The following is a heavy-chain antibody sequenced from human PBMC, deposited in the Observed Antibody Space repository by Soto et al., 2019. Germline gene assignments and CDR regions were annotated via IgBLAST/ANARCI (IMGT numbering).Heavy chain of an antibody. CDR2: ISGRDDST. Sequence: EVQLLESGGGLVQPGESLRLSCAASGFTFSSYAMSWVRQAPGKGLEWVSVISGRDDSTYYADSVKGRFTISRDNSKKTLYLQMNSLRAEDTAVYYCAKRSSSSTFDYWGQGTLVTVSS. CDR3: AKRSSSSTFDY. J-gene: IGHJ4*02. CDR1: GFTFSSYA. D-gene: IGHD6-6*01. V-gene: IGHV3-23*01.